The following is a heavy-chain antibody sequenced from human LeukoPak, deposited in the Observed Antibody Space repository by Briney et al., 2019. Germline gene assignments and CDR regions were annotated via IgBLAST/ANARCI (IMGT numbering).Heavy chain of an antibody. D-gene: IGHD2-15*01. J-gene: IGHJ4*02. CDR1: GGSIIANYYY. Sequence: SETLSLTCTVSGGSIIANYYYWGWLRQPPGEGLEWIGSIDYPGNTYDNPSLKSRITMSVDTSRSQFSLRLSSVTAADTAVYYCAILYCGGGSCYPRYWGQGTLVAVSS. CDR3: AILYCGGGSCYPRY. V-gene: IGHV4-39*01. CDR2: IDYPGNT.